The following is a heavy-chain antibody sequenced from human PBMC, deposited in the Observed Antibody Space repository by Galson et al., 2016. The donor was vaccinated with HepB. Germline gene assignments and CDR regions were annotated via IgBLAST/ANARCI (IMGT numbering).Heavy chain of an antibody. Sequence: SLRLSCAASGVTFSSYAMSWVRQAPGKGLEWVSAISGSGDNTYYADSVKGRFTISRDNSKNTLFLQMNSLRAEDTALYYCAKESRITEGGAFDIWGQGTLVTVSS. D-gene: IGHD6-19*01. V-gene: IGHV3-23*01. CDR3: AKESRITEGGAFDI. CDR1: GVTFSSYA. CDR2: ISGSGDNT. J-gene: IGHJ4*02.